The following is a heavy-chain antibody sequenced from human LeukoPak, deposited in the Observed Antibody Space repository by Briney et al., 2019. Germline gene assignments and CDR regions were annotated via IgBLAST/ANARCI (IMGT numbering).Heavy chain of an antibody. CDR2: MNPNSGNT. CDR1: GGTFSSYA. Sequence: ASVKVSCKASGGTFSSYAISWVRQATGQGLEWMGWMNPNSGNTGYAQKFQGRVTMTRNTSISTAYMELSSLRSEDTAVYYCATPTGVGSAFDIWGQGTMVTVSS. J-gene: IGHJ3*02. V-gene: IGHV1-8*02. CDR3: ATPTGVGSAFDI. D-gene: IGHD7-27*01.